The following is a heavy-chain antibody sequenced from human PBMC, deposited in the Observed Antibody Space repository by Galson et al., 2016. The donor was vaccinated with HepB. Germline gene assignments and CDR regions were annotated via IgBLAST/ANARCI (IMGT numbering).Heavy chain of an antibody. J-gene: IGHJ6*02. CDR3: ARQYSSSSFYYVMDV. D-gene: IGHD6-6*01. Sequence: ETLSLTFAVSGGSISSNNWWTCVVPPPGKGLEWIGAIYHTWSTNYHPSLKSPVTISVDKSKNQFSLKLNSVTPEVTAVYYCARQYSSSSFYYVMDVWGQGTTVTVFS. CDR2: IYHTWST. CDR1: GGSISSNNW. V-gene: IGHV4-4*02.